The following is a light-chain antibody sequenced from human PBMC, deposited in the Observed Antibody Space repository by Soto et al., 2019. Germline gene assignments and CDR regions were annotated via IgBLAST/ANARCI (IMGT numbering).Light chain of an antibody. CDR2: DAS. J-gene: IGKJ3*01. CDR1: QSVGSY. V-gene: IGKV3-11*01. CDR3: QQRSTWTFT. Sequence: EIVLTQSPATLSLSPGERATLSCRASQSVGSYLAWYQQRPGQAPRLLIYDASNRATGIPARFSGSGSGTDFTLTISSLEPEDFAVYYCQQRSTWTFTFGPGTKVDIX.